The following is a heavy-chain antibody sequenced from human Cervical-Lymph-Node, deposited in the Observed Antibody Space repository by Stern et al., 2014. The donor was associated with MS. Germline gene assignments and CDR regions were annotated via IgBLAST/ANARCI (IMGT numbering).Heavy chain of an antibody. J-gene: IGHJ6*02. D-gene: IGHD2-15*01. CDR2: INAANGNT. Sequence: QVQLVQSGAEVKKPGASVTVSCEASGYTFTTYAINWVRQAPGKRLEWMGWINAANGNTKYSQKFQGRVTITRDTSASTAYMELSSLKSEDAAVYYCARDKPVAVIYYYGMDVWGQGTMVTVSS. CDR3: ARDKPVAVIYYYGMDV. V-gene: IGHV1-3*01. CDR1: GYTFTTYA.